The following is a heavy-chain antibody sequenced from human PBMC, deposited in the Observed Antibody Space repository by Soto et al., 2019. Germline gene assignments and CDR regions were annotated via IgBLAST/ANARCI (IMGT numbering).Heavy chain of an antibody. Sequence: SETLSLTCTVSGVSISGFYWSWIRKSAGKELEWIGRIYATGTTDYNPSLKSRVMMSVDTSKKQFSLKLRSVTAADTAVYYCVRDGTKTLRDWLDPWGQGISVTVS. J-gene: IGHJ5*02. V-gene: IGHV4-4*07. CDR2: IYATGTT. CDR1: GVSISGFY. CDR3: VRDGTKTLRDWLDP. D-gene: IGHD1-1*01.